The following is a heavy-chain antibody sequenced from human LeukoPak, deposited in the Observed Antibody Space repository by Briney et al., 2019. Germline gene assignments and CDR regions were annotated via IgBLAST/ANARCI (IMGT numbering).Heavy chain of an antibody. CDR2: IYHSGST. J-gene: IGHJ6*02. CDR3: ARGGSGGSCYPPFCGMDV. V-gene: IGHV4-30-2*01. D-gene: IGHD2-15*01. CDR1: GGSISSGGYS. Sequence: TSQTLSLTCAVSGGSISSGGYSWSWIRQPPGKGLEWIEYIYHSGSTYYNPSLKSRVTISVDRSKNQFSLKLSSVTAADTAVYYCARGGSGGSCYPPFCGMDVWGQGTTVTVSS.